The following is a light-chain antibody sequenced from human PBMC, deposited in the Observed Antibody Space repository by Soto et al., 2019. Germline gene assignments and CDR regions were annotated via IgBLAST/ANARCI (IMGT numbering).Light chain of an antibody. Sequence: EIVMTQSPATLSVSPGETATLSCRASQSVNSDLAWYQQRPGQAPRLLIYGASTRATGIPARFSGSGSGTKFTLTISSPQSEDFAVYYCQQYNNWPPYTFGQGTKLEI. CDR2: GAS. CDR3: QQYNNWPPYT. J-gene: IGKJ2*01. V-gene: IGKV3-15*01. CDR1: QSVNSD.